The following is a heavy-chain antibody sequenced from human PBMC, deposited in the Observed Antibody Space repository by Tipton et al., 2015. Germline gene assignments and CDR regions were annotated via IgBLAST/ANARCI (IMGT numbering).Heavy chain of an antibody. D-gene: IGHD1-26*01. Sequence: TLSLTCAVSAYSISTDYYWVWIRQPPGKGLEWIGTISHGGNTFYNPSLKSRVTISADTSKNQFSLTLNSVTAADTAVYYCARDLELGMDVWGQGTTVTVSS. CDR1: AYSISTDYY. J-gene: IGHJ6*02. CDR3: ARDLELGMDV. CDR2: ISHGGNT. V-gene: IGHV4-38-2*02.